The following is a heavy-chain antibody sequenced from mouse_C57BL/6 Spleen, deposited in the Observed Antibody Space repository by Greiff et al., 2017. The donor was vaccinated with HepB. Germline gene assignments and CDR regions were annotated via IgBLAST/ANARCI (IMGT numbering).Heavy chain of an antibody. CDR1: GYAFSSSW. V-gene: IGHV1-82*01. CDR2: IYPGDGDT. J-gene: IGHJ2*01. Sequence: QVQLQQSGPELVKPGASVKISCKASGYAFSSSWMNWVKQRPGKGLEWIGRIYPGDGDTNYNGKFKGKATLTADKSSSTAYMQLSSLTSEDSAVYFCAREAVTTVVASFDYWGQGTTLTVSS. CDR3: AREAVTTVVASFDY. D-gene: IGHD1-1*01.